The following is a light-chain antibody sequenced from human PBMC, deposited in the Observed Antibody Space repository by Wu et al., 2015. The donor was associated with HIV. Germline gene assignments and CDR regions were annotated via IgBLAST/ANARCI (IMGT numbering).Light chain of an antibody. V-gene: IGKV3-11*01. CDR1: QNVYTN. CDR2: EAS. J-gene: IGKJ4*01. Sequence: EIVLTQSPATLSLSPGERATLSCRASQNVYTNLAWYQHKPGQAPRLLIYEASNRATGIPARFSGSGSGTDFTLAISSLEPEDFAVYYCQQRDSWPPTFGGGTKVEDQT. CDR3: QQRDSWPPT.